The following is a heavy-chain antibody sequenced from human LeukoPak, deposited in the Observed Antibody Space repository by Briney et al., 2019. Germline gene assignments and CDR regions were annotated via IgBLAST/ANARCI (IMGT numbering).Heavy chain of an antibody. D-gene: IGHD3-22*01. J-gene: IGHJ3*02. CDR3: ASEYDTDWRKAIDI. Sequence: SETLSLTCTVSGGSISSSCYYWGWIRQPPGKGLEWIGSIYYSESTYYNPSLKSRVTISVDTSKNQFSLKLSSVTAADTAVYYCASEYDTDWRKAIDIWGQGTMVTVSS. V-gene: IGHV4-39*01. CDR2: IYYSEST. CDR1: GGSISSSCYY.